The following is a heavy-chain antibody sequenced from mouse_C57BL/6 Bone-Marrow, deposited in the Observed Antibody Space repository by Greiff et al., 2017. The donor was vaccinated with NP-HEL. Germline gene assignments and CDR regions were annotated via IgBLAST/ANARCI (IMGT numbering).Heavy chain of an antibody. V-gene: IGHV1-5*01. CDR1: GYTFTSYW. Sequence: VQLKQSGTVLARPGASVKMSCKTSGYTFTSYWMHWVKQRPGQGLEWIGAIYPGNSDTSYNQKFKGKAKLTAVTSASTAYMELSSLTNEDSAVYYCTRFYGSSYVDFDYWGQGTTLTVSS. CDR2: IYPGNSDT. J-gene: IGHJ2*01. D-gene: IGHD1-1*01. CDR3: TRFYGSSYVDFDY.